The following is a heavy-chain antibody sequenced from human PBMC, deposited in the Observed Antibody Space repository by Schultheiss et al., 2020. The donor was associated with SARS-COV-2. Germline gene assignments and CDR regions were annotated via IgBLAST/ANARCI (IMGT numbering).Heavy chain of an antibody. CDR2: IIPIFGTA. CDR3: ARQNYGDYGGSFDY. D-gene: IGHD4-17*01. Sequence: ASVKVSCKASGYTFTGYYMHWVRQAPGQGLEWMGGIIPIFGTANYAQKLQGRVTMTTDTSTSTAYMELRSLRSDDTAVYYCARQNYGDYGGSFDYWGQGTLVTVSS. J-gene: IGHJ4*02. V-gene: IGHV1-18*04. CDR1: GYTFTGYY.